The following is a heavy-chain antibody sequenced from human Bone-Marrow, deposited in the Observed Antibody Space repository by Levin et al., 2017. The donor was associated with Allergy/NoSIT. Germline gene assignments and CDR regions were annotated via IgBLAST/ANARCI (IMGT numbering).Heavy chain of an antibody. D-gene: IGHD3-10*01. CDR1: GGSISSYY. CDR3: ATYYYGAGSLYGMDV. CDR2: IYYSGST. V-gene: IGHV4-59*01. Sequence: GSLRLSCTVSGGSISSYYWSWIRQPPGKGLEWIGYIYYSGSTNYNPSLKSRVTISVDTSKNQFSLKLSSVTAADTAVYYCATYYYGAGSLYGMDVWGQGTTVTVSS. J-gene: IGHJ6*02.